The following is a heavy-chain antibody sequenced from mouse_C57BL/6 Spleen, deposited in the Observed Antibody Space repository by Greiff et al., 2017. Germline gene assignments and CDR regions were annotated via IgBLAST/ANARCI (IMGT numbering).Heavy chain of an antibody. CDR3: ARGVAFDY. J-gene: IGHJ2*01. CDR2: ISYDGSN. CDR1: GYSITSGYY. V-gene: IGHV3-6*01. Sequence: DVKLVESGPGLVKPSQSLSLTCSVTGYSITSGYYWNWIRQFPGNKLEWMGYISYDGSNNYNPSLKNRISITRDTSKNQFFLKLNSVTTEDTATYYCARGVAFDYWGQGTTLTVSS. D-gene: IGHD1-1*02.